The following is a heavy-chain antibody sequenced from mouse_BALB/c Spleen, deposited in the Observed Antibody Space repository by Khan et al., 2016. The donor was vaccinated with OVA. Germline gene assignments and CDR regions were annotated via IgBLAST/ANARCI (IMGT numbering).Heavy chain of an antibody. V-gene: IGHV2-6-7*01. CDR3: ASSDSSGQFAY. J-gene: IGHJ3*01. D-gene: IGHD3-2*01. CDR1: GFSLTDYG. Sequence: QVQLKESGPGLVAPSQSLSITCTVSGFSLTDYGVDWVRQPPGKGLGWLGMIWGDGSTDYNSALKSKLSISKDNSKSQVFLKMNSLQTDDTARYYCASSDSSGQFAYWGQGTLVTVSA. CDR2: IWGDGST.